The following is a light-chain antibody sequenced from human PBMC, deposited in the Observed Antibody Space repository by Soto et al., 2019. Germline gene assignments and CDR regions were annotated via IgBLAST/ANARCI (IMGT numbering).Light chain of an antibody. CDR1: SSDVGAYNQ. V-gene: IGLV2-8*01. Sequence: SALTQPPSASGSPGQSVSISCTGTSSDVGAYNQVSWYQQHPGKAPKLMIFEVSKRPSGVPDRFSGSKSGDTASLTVSGLQAEDEADYYCSSYAGSNFPFVFGTGTKLTVL. J-gene: IGLJ1*01. CDR3: SSYAGSNFPFV. CDR2: EVS.